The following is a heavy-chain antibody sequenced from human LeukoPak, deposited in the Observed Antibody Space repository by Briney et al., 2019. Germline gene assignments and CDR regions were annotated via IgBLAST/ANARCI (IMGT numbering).Heavy chain of an antibody. D-gene: IGHD3-10*01. CDR2: ISYDGTNK. CDR1: GFTFSTYA. J-gene: IGHJ4*02. Sequence: GGSLRLSCAASGFTFSTYAMHWVRQAPGKGLEWVAVISYDGTNKYYADSVKGRFTISRDNSKNTLYLQMNSLRAEDTAVYYCARDLIAMVRGVLDYWGQGTLVTVSS. V-gene: IGHV3-30-3*01. CDR3: ARDLIAMVRGVLDY.